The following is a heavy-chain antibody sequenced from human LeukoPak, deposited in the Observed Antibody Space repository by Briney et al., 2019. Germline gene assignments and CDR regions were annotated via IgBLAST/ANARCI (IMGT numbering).Heavy chain of an antibody. CDR1: GYTFTSYG. CDR3: ARDLGRVLWFRELLYQPYYYYGMDV. J-gene: IGHJ6*02. D-gene: IGHD3-10*01. V-gene: IGHV1-18*01. CDR2: ISAYNGNT. Sequence: ASVKVSCKASGYTFTSYGISWVRQAPGQGLEWMGWISAYNGNTNYAQKLQGRVTMTTDTSTSTAYMELRRLRSDDTAVYYCARDLGRVLWFRELLYQPYYYYGMDVWGQGTTVTVSS.